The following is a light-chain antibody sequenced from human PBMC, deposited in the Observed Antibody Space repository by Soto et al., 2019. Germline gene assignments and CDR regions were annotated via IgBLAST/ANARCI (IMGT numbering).Light chain of an antibody. J-gene: IGKJ5*01. CDR1: QSIRSSS. CDR2: GAS. CDR3: QQYGSSFT. V-gene: IGKV3-20*01. Sequence: EIVLTQSRGTLSLSPGERATLSCRASQSIRSSSLAWYQQKPGQAPRLLIHGASSRATGIPDRFSGSGSGTDFTLTISRLEPEDFAVYYCQQYGSSFTFGQGTRLE.